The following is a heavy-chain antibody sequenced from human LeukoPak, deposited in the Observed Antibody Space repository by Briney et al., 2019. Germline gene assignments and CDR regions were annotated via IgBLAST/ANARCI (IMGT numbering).Heavy chain of an antibody. CDR2: IRNSSSYI. Sequence: GGSLRLSCAASGFTFSSYSMNWVRQAPGKGLEWVSSIRNSSSYIYYADSLKGRFTISRDNAKNSLYLQMNSLRAEDTAVYYCAKDVPNYYGSGSSDYWGQGTLVTVSS. D-gene: IGHD3-10*01. CDR1: GFTFSSYS. V-gene: IGHV3-21*04. J-gene: IGHJ4*02. CDR3: AKDVPNYYGSGSSDY.